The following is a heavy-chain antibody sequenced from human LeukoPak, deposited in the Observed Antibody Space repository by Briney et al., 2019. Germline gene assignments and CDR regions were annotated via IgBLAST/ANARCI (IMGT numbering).Heavy chain of an antibody. CDR3: SKEMTSGAYYYGTDV. J-gene: IGHJ6*04. Sequence: PGGSLRLSCAASAFTFSSYAMSWVRQAPGKGLEWVSSISGSGSSTYYADSVKGRFTISRDNSKNTVYLQMNSLRAEDTAVYYCSKEMTSGAYYYGTDVWGKGTTVTVSS. V-gene: IGHV3-23*01. D-gene: IGHD1-26*01. CDR2: ISGSGSST. CDR1: AFTFSSYA.